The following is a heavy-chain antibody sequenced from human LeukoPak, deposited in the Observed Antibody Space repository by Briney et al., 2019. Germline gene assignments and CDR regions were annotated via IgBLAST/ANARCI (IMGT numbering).Heavy chain of an antibody. CDR1: GYTFTSYY. CDR2: MNPNSGNT. Sequence: SVKVSCKASGYTFTSYYINWVRQATGQRLEWMGWMNPNSGNTGYAQKFQGRVTMTRNTSISTAYMELSSLRSEDTAVYYCARDLTLRYFVWLGTDAFDIWGQGTMVTVSS. CDR3: ARDLTLRYFVWLGTDAFDI. D-gene: IGHD3-9*01. V-gene: IGHV1-8*01. J-gene: IGHJ3*02.